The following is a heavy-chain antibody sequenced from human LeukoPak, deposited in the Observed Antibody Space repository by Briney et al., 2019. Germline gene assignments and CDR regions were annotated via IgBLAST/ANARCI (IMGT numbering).Heavy chain of an antibody. J-gene: IGHJ4*02. D-gene: IGHD3-22*01. Sequence: SETLSLTCTVSGGSVSSGSYYWSWIRQPPGKGLEWIGYIYYSGSTNYNPSPKSRVTISVDTSKNQFSLKLSSVTAADTAVYYCARGTYYYDSSGYYYSDQFNFDYWGQGTLVTVSS. V-gene: IGHV4-61*01. CDR3: ARGTYYYDSSGYYYSDQFNFDY. CDR2: IYYSGST. CDR1: GGSVSSGSYY.